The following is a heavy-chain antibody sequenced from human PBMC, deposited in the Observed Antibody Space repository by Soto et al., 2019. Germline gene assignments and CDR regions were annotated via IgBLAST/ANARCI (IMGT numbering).Heavy chain of an antibody. D-gene: IGHD3-9*01. CDR1: GFTVCSYS. CDR2: IFVTGGTI. CDR3: ARDKDWAFDY. J-gene: IGHJ4*02. V-gene: IGHV3-48*03. Sequence: PGGSLRLSCVASGFTVCSYSMVWVRQAPGKGLEWVSYIFVTGGTIYYADSVKGRFTVSRDNAKNSLFLLMSSLRAEDTAVYYCARDKDWAFDYWGQGTQVTVSS.